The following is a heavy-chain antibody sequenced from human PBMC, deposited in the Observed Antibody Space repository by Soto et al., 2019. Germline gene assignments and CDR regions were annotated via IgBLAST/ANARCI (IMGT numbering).Heavy chain of an antibody. J-gene: IGHJ4*02. CDR3: ARGAAAATVTTLGY. Sequence: QVQLVQSGAEVKKPGASVKVSCKASGYTFTSYAMHWVRQAPGQRLEWMGWINAGNGNTKYSQKFQGRVTITRDTSASTAYMELSRLRSEDTAVYYWARGAAAATVTTLGYWGQGTLVTVSS. D-gene: IGHD4-17*01. V-gene: IGHV1-3*01. CDR2: INAGNGNT. CDR1: GYTFTSYA.